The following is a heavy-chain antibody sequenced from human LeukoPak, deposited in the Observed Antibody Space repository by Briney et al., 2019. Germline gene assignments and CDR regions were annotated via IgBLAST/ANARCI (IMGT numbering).Heavy chain of an antibody. D-gene: IGHD5-12*01. V-gene: IGHV6-1*01. J-gene: IGHJ4*02. CDR2: TYYRSKWYN. Sequence: SQNLSLTCAISGDRVSSSSGAWNWIRQSPSRGLEWLGRTYYRSKWYNDYAVSVKSRLTINPDTSKNQFSLHLNSVTPEDTAVYYCAKDPVATEPLRLTGFDYWGQGTLVTVSS. CDR3: AKDPVATEPLRLTGFDY. CDR1: GDRVSSSSGA.